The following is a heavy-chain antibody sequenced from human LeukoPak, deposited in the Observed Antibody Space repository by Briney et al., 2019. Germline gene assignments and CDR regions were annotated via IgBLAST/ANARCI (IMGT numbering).Heavy chain of an antibody. D-gene: IGHD1-26*01. Sequence: PGGSLRLSCAASGFTFSNYNMNWVRQTPGKGLEWVSSISGISSYIYYRDSVKGRFTTSRDNARNELYLQLNSLRAEDTAEYYCARASGTHIEYYFDYWGQGTLVSVS. J-gene: IGHJ4*02. CDR3: ARASGTHIEYYFDY. V-gene: IGHV3-21*01. CDR1: GFTFSNYN. CDR2: ISGISSYI.